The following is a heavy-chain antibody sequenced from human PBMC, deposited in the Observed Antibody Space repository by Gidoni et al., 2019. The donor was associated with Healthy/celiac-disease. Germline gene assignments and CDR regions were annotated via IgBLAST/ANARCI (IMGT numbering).Heavy chain of an antibody. V-gene: IGHV3-21*01. D-gene: IGHD5-12*01. CDR1: GFTFSSYS. J-gene: IGHJ4*02. CDR2: ISSSSNYI. CDR3: ARVYDPDY. Sequence: EVQLVESGGGLVKPGGSLRLSCAASGFTFSSYSMNWVRQAPGKGLEWVSSISSSSNYIYYAGSVKGRFTISRDNAKNSLYLQMNSLRAEDTAVYYCARVYDPDYWGQGTLVTVSS.